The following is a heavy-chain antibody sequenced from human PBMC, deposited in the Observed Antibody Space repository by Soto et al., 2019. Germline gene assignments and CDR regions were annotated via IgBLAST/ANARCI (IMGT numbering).Heavy chain of an antibody. CDR2: IKEDGSEK. Sequence: GGSLRLSCAASGFTFSSYWMSWVRQAPGKGLEWVANIKEDGSEKNYVDSVKGQFTISRDNAKNPLYLQMNSLRAEDTAVYYCARERYYYGSGDYWGQGTLVTVSS. D-gene: IGHD3-10*01. V-gene: IGHV3-7*01. J-gene: IGHJ4*02. CDR3: ARERYYYGSGDY. CDR1: GFTFSSYW.